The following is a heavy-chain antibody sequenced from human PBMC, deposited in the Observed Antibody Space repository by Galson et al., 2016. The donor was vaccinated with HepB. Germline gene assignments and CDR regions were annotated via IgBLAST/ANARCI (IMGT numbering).Heavy chain of an antibody. D-gene: IGHD3-3*01. V-gene: IGHV3-53*01. J-gene: IGHJ2*01. CDR3: ASLRFKGFDL. CDR1: GFIASSND. Sequence: SLRLSCAASGFIASSNDMSWGRQAPGRGLEWVSVLYSCGSTYYSDSVKGRFTIYRDNSKNTLYLKMNSLRAEDTAVYYCASLRFKGFDLWGRGTLVTVSS. CDR2: LYSCGST.